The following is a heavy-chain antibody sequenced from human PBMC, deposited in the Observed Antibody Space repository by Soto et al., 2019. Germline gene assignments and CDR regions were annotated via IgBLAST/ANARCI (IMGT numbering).Heavy chain of an antibody. CDR3: ARDGYSSGFDY. CDR2: ISTTSSYI. J-gene: IGHJ4*02. D-gene: IGHD6-25*01. Sequence: EVQLVESGGGLVEPGGSLRLSCAASGFTFSRHSLNWVRQAPGKGLEWVSSISTTSSYIYYADSVKGRFTISRVNAKNSLYLQMDSLRAEDTAVYYCARDGYSSGFDYWGQGTLVTVSS. V-gene: IGHV3-21*01. CDR1: GFTFSRHS.